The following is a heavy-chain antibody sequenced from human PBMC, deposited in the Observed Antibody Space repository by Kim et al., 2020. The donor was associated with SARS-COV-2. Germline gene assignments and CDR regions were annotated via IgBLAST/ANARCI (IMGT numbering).Heavy chain of an antibody. CDR1: GFTFDTYA. V-gene: IGHV3-23*01. CDR2: ISGNGVNK. D-gene: IGHD2-21*01. CDR3: SKVVIMDGYNYFYYYGM. J-gene: IGHJ6*01. Sequence: GGSLRLSCVGSGFTFDTYAMSWVRQAPGKGLEWISVISGNGVNKFYAGSVRGRFTISRDNSKNTVFLQMNSLRDEDTALYYCSKVVIMDGYNYFYYYGM.